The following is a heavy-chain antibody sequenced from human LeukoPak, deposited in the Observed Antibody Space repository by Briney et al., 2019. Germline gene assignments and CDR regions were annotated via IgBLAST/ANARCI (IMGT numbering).Heavy chain of an antibody. CDR2: MYYSGNT. Sequence: SETLSLTCTVSGGSISSGTYYWGWLRQPPGKGLEWIGSMYYSGNTYYNPSLKSRITISVDTSKSQFSLKLSSVTAADTAVYYCARVTSRSPGYWGQGTLVTVSS. CDR3: ARVTSRSPGY. V-gene: IGHV4-39*01. CDR1: GGSISSGTYY. J-gene: IGHJ4*02. D-gene: IGHD1-26*01.